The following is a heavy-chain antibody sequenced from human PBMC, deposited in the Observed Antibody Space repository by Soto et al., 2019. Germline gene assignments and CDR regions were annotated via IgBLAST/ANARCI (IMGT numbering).Heavy chain of an antibody. J-gene: IGHJ4*02. CDR2: MSYRGTT. CDR1: GGSISNYY. D-gene: IGHD6-13*01. V-gene: IGHV4-59*08. Sequence: SETLSLTCTVSGGSISNYYWSWIRQPPGKGLEWIGFMSYRGTTNYNPSLKSQVTISVDTSKNQFSLKLSSVTAADTAVYYCASRDSSSWSIDYWGQGTLVTVSS. CDR3: ASRDSSSWSIDY.